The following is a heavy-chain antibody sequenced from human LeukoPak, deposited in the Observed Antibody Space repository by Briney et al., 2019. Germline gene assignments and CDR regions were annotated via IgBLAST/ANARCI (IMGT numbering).Heavy chain of an antibody. D-gene: IGHD1-26*01. CDR2: INAGNGNT. CDR1: GYTFTSYA. CDR3: ARDIVGATLGRGGIGY. J-gene: IGHJ4*02. Sequence: ASVKASCKASGYTFTSYAMHWVRQAPGQRLEWMGWINAGNGNTKYSQKFQGRVTITRDTSASTAYMELSSLRSEDTAVYYCARDIVGATLGRGGIGYWGQGTLVTVSS. V-gene: IGHV1-3*01.